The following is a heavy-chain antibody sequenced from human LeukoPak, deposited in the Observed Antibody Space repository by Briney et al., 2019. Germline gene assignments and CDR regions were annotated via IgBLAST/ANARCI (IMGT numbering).Heavy chain of an antibody. CDR1: GYTFSDFG. D-gene: IGHD3-16*01. J-gene: IGHJ5*02. Sequence: ASVKVSCKASGYTFSDFGITWVRQAPGQGVEWMGWIGAYNDNTNYPQKFQGRVTLTTDTSTSTAYMELRSLRSDDTAVYYCAREILRKGGWFDPWGQGTLVTVSS. CDR3: AREILRKGGWFDP. V-gene: IGHV1-18*01. CDR2: IGAYNDNT.